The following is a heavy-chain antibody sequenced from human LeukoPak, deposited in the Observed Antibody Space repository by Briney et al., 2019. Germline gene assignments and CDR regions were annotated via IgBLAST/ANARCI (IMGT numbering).Heavy chain of an antibody. CDR3: AKDGGLWVSAHWGDS. V-gene: IGHV3-23*01. J-gene: IGHJ4*02. CDR2: ITTSDGNT. Sequence: HLGGSLRLSCAASGFTFSSYTMSWVRQAPGKGLEWVSTITTSDGNTYYADSVKGRFTVSRDNSKNTPFLQMNSLRAEDTAVYYCAKDGGLWVSAHWGDSWGRGTLVTVSS. CDR1: GFTFSSYT. D-gene: IGHD7-27*01.